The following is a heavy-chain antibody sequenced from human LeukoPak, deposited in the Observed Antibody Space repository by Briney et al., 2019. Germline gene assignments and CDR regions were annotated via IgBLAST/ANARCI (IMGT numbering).Heavy chain of an antibody. V-gene: IGHV3-30*02. Sequence: GGSLRLSCAASGFTFSSYGMHWVRQAPGKGLEWVAFIRYDGSNKYYADSVKGRFTISRDNSKNTLYLQMNSLRAEDTAVYYCAKDQNPPPLRSQAWAFDIWGQGTMVTVSS. CDR3: AKDQNPPPLRSQAWAFDI. CDR1: GFTFSSYG. J-gene: IGHJ3*02. CDR2: IRYDGSNK. D-gene: IGHD3-3*01.